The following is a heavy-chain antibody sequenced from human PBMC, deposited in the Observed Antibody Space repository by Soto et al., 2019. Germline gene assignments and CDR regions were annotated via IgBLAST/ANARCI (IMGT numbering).Heavy chain of an antibody. D-gene: IGHD2-15*01. CDR1: GYTFANYG. J-gene: IGHJ4*02. Sequence: QVQLVQSGAEVKKPGASVKVSCKASGYTFANYGISWVRQAPGQGLEWMGWISAYNGKTDYPQRLQGRVTMTTDTSTSTAYMEVRSLRSDDTATYYCARGHAGYCSATHCHWGLCLDSWGQGTLVTVSS. CDR3: ARGHAGYCSATHCHWGLCLDS. CDR2: ISAYNGKT. V-gene: IGHV1-18*01.